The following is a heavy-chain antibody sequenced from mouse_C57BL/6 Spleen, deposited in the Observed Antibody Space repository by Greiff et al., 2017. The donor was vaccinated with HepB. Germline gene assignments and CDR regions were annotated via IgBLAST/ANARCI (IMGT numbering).Heavy chain of an antibody. CDR3: ARHTAQASSFDY. J-gene: IGHJ2*01. V-gene: IGHV5-9*01. CDR1: GFTFSSYT. D-gene: IGHD3-2*02. Sequence: EVHLVESGGGLVKPGGSLKLSCAASGFTFSSYTMSWVRQTPEKRLEWVATISGGGGNTYYPDSVKGRFTISRDNAKNTLYLQMSSLRSEDTALYYCARHTAQASSFDYWGQGTTLTVSS. CDR2: ISGGGGNT.